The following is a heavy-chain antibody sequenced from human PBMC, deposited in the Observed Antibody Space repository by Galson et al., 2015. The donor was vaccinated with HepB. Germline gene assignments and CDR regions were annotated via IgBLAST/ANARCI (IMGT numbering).Heavy chain of an antibody. D-gene: IGHD3-3*01. CDR1: GFTFSNSA. CDR2: TSAGGSST. CDR3: AKGGGTSFSYYYYLDV. Sequence: SLRLSCAASGFTFSNSAMNWARQTPGTGLEWVAATSAGGSSTYYADSVKGRFIISRDNSKNRLYLQMNSLRGEDTALYYCAKGGGTSFSYYYYLDVWGNGPTVTVSS. J-gene: IGHJ6*03. V-gene: IGHV3-23*01.